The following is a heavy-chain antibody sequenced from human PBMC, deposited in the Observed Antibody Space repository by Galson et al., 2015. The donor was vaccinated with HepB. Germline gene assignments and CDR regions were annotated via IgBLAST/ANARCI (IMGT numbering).Heavy chain of an antibody. CDR1: GFTFSSYA. V-gene: IGHV3-30*04. D-gene: IGHD2-8*02. CDR3: ARVLSLRTLYYGRAV. J-gene: IGHJ6*02. Sequence: SLRLSCAASGFTFSSYAMHWVRQAPGKGLEWVAGMSYDGGNKYYADSVKGRFTISRDNSKSTLYLQMNSLRAEDTAVYYCARVLSLRTLYYGRAVCCQVT. CDR2: MSYDGGNK.